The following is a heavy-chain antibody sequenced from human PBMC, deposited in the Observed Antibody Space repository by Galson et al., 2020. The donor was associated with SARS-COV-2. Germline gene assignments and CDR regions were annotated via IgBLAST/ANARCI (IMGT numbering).Heavy chain of an antibody. CDR3: AVLSGGCPLH. D-gene: IGHD2-15*01. V-gene: IGHV3-53*05. J-gene: IGHJ4*02. CDR2: LYISGQP. CDR1: GFRVSDNY. Sequence: PGGSLRLSCAATGFRVSDNYMGWVRQAPGKGLEWVSVLYISGQPFYVDSVKDRFSISRDITKNTVDLHMSNLRIEDTAIYYCAVLSGGCPLHWGQGTLVTVSS.